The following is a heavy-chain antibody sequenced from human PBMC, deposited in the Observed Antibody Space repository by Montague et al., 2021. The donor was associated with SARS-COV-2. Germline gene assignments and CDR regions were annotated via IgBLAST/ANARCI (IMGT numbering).Heavy chain of an antibody. Sequence: CAISGDSVSSNSATWNWVRQSPSRGLEWLGRTYYRSKWYNDYAVSVRGRVTITPDTSTNQFSLQLNSVTPEDTAIYYCTSGKEGNYNVMDVCGQGTTVTVYS. CDR1: GDSVSSNSAT. D-gene: IGHD1-1*01. CDR3: TSGKEGNYNVMDV. CDR2: TYYRSKWYN. V-gene: IGHV6-1*01. J-gene: IGHJ6*02.